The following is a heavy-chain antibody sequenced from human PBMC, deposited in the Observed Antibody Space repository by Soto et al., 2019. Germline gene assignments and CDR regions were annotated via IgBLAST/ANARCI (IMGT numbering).Heavy chain of an antibody. J-gene: IGHJ4*02. CDR2: INHSGST. D-gene: IGHD3-22*01. CDR3: ARAFDDSSGYYGALGY. V-gene: IGHV4-34*01. Sequence: PSETLSLTCAVYGGSFSGYYWSWIRQPPGKGREWIGEINHSGSTNYNPSLKSRLTMSVDASKNQHSLKLTSVTAADTAVYYCARAFDDSSGYYGALGYWGPGALVTVSS. CDR1: GGSFSGYY.